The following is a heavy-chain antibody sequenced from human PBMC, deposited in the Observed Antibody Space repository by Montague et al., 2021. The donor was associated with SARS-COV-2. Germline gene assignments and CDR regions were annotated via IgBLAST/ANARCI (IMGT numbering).Heavy chain of an antibody. CDR3: ARDLGVLAFDI. Sequence: SLRLSCAASGFTFSSYAMHLFRQAPGKGLEWVAVISYDGSNKYYSDSVKGRFTISRDNSKNTLYLQMNSLRAEDTAVYYCARDLGVLAFDIWGQGTMVTVSS. J-gene: IGHJ3*02. CDR2: ISYDGSNK. CDR1: GFTFSSYA. V-gene: IGHV3-30*04. D-gene: IGHD3-16*01.